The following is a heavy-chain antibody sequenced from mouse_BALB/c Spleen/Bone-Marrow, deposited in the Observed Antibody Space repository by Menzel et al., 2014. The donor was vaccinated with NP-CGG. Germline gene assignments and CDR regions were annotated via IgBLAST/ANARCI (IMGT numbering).Heavy chain of an antibody. V-gene: IGHV1-4*01. CDR1: GYTFTSYT. CDR2: ISPSSGYT. J-gene: IGHJ2*01. Sequence: QVQLQQSGAELARPGASVKMSCKASGYTFTSYTMHWVKQRPGQGLEWIGYISPSSGYTNYNQKFKDKATLTADKSSSTAYMQLSSLTSEDSAVYYCARESLYGSNYYWGQGTTLTVSS. CDR3: ARESLYGSNYY. D-gene: IGHD1-1*01.